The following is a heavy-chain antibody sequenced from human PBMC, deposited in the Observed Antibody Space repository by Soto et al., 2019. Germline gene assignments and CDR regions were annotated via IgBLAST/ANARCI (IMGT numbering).Heavy chain of an antibody. CDR3: ARAYDILTVRHYYYYGMDV. V-gene: IGHV1-18*04. CDR2: ISAYNGNT. Sequence: ASVKVSCKASGYTFTSYGISWVRQAPGQGLEWMGWISAYNGNTNYAQKLQGRVTMTTDTSTSTAYMELRSLRSDDTAVYYCARAYDILTVRHYYYYGMDVWGQGTRVTVS. J-gene: IGHJ6*02. D-gene: IGHD3-9*01. CDR1: GYTFTSYG.